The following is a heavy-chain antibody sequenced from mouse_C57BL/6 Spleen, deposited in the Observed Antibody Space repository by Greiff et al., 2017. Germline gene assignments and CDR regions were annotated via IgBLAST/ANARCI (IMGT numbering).Heavy chain of an antibody. V-gene: IGHV1-74*01. CDR1: GYTFTSYW. CDR3: AIEGVTGMAWFAY. D-gene: IGHD4-1*01. J-gene: IGHJ3*01. CDR2: IHPSDSDT. Sequence: VQLQQPGAELVKPGASVKVSCKASGYTFTSYWMHWVKQRPGQGLEWIGRIHPSDSDTNYNQKFKGKATLTVDKSSSTAYMQLSSLTSEDSAVYYCAIEGVTGMAWFAYWGQGTLVTVSA.